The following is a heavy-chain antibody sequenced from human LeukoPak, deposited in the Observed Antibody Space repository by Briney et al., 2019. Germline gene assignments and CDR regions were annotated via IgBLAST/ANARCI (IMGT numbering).Heavy chain of an antibody. Sequence: GASVTVPCKASGYTFTSYGISWVRQAPGQGLEWMGWISAYNGNTNYAQKLQGRVTMTTDTSTSTAYMELRSLRSDDTAVYYCARESSSWGFDYWGQGTLVTVSS. CDR2: ISAYNGNT. CDR3: ARESSSWGFDY. D-gene: IGHD6-13*01. J-gene: IGHJ4*02. V-gene: IGHV1-18*01. CDR1: GYTFTSYG.